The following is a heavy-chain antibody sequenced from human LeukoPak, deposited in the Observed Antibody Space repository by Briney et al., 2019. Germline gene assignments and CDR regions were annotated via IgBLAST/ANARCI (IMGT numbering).Heavy chain of an antibody. CDR3: ARGESFAFDV. CDR2: ISRAGDRT. J-gene: IGHJ3*01. Sequence: PGGSLRLSCAASGFPFSSYDMGWVRQAPGKGLEWVSSISRAGDRTYYEDSVKGRFTISRDNSRNTMYLQMNSLRAEDTAVYYCARGESFAFDVWGQGTMVTVSS. V-gene: IGHV3-23*01. CDR1: GFPFSSYD.